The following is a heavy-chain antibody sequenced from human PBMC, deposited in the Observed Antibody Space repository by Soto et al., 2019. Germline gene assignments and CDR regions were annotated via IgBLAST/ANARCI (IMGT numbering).Heavy chain of an antibody. J-gene: IGHJ4*02. Sequence: QVQLVESGGGVVQTGRSLRLSCAASGFSFSSYGMHWVRQAPGKGLEWVAVIWNDGSNKYYVDSVKGRFTISRDNSKNTLYLKMNSLRAEDTAVYHCARDGEDYVRGTYRYFAFWGQGILVAVAS. CDR3: ARDGEDYVRGTYRYFAF. D-gene: IGHD3-16*02. CDR1: GFSFSSYG. CDR2: IWNDGSNK. V-gene: IGHV3-33*01.